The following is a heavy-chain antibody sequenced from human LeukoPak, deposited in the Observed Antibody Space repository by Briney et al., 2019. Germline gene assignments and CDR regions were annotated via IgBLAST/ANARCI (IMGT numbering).Heavy chain of an antibody. J-gene: IGHJ6*02. V-gene: IGHV4-4*07. CDR1: GGSISSYY. Sequence: SETLSLTCTVSGGSISSYYWSWIRQPAGKGLEWIGRIYTSGSTNYNPSLKSRVTMSVDTSKNQFSLKLSSVTAADTAVYYCARDGGKYCSSTSCYSGYYYYGMDVWGQGTTVTVSS. CDR3: ARDGGKYCSSTSCYSGYYYYGMDV. CDR2: IYTSGST. D-gene: IGHD2-2*01.